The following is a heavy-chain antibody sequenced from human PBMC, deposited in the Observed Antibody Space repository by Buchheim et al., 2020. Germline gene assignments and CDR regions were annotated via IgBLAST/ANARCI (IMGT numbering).Heavy chain of an antibody. D-gene: IGHD3-10*01. V-gene: IGHV3-30*18. J-gene: IGHJ6*02. CDR2: ISYDGRND. Sequence: QVQLVESGGGVVQPGRSLRLSCVGSGFSFSSFGMNWVRRAPGKGLEWVAVISYDGRNDYEADSVKGRFTISRDNSKNTVYLQMNSLTADDTAVYYCAKDGGTVTMNRGVMISYGMDVWGQGTT. CDR1: GFSFSSFG. CDR3: AKDGGTVTMNRGVMISYGMDV.